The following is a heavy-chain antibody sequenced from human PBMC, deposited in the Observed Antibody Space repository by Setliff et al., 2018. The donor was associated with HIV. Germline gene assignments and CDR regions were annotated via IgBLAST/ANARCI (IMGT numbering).Heavy chain of an antibody. CDR1: GGSVTSGHYY. CDR2: ILDGRVT. V-gene: IGHV4-39*01. CDR3: ARPHSGRGGGAYFDP. D-gene: IGHD6-19*01. Sequence: PSETLSLTCTVSGGSVTSGHYYWGWIRQAPGKGLEWIGNILDGRVTFFNPSLRGRVTISVDASKNQVSLKPRSVTAADSAVYHCARPHSGRGGGAYFDPWGQGILVTVSS. J-gene: IGHJ5*02.